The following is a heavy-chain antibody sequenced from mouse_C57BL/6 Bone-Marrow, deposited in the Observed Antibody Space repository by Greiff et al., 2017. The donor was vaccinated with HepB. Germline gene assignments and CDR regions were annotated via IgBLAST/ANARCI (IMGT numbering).Heavy chain of an antibody. Sequence: QVQLQQPGAELVKPGASVKMSCKASGYTFTSYWITWVKQRPGQGLEWIGDIYPGSGSTNYNEKFKSKATLTVDTSSSTAYMQLSSLTSEDAAVYYCARLRGYDGYFDVWGTGTTVTVSS. CDR3: ARLRGYDGYFDV. V-gene: IGHV1-55*01. CDR1: GYTFTSYW. D-gene: IGHD2-2*01. J-gene: IGHJ1*03. CDR2: IYPGSGST.